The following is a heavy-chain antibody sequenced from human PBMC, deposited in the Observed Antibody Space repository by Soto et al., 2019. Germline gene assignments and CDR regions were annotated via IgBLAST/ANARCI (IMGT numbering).Heavy chain of an antibody. D-gene: IGHD3-3*01. CDR2: IYYSGST. CDR1: GGFISSYY. J-gene: IGHJ6*03. Sequence: PSETLSLTCTVSGGFISSYYWSGIRQPPGKGLEWIGYIYYSGSTNYNPSLKSRVTISVDTSKNQFSLKLSSVTAADTAVYYCARGSPADFLSGYSSYYYYYYLAVWGKGSTVTVS. V-gene: IGHV4-59*12. CDR3: ARGSPADFLSGYSSYYYYYYLAV.